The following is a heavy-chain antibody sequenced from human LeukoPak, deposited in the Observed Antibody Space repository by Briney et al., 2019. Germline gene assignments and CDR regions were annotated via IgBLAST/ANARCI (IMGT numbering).Heavy chain of an antibody. CDR2: IWYDGSNK. Sequence: PGGSLRLSCAASGFTYSSYGMHWVRQAPGKGLEWVAVIWYDGSNKYYADSVEGRFTISRDNSKNTLYLQMNSLRAEDMAVYYCARDLGEMATIFDYWGQGTLVTVSS. V-gene: IGHV3-33*08. J-gene: IGHJ4*02. CDR3: ARDLGEMATIFDY. D-gene: IGHD5-24*01. CDR1: GFTYSSYG.